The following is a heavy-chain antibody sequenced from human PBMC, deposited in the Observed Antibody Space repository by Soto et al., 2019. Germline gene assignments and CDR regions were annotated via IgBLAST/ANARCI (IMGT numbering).Heavy chain of an antibody. V-gene: IGHV1-69*01. Sequence: QVHLVQSGTEVRKPGSSVTVSCKVSGGTFSTYTISWVRQAPGQGLQWMGGIIPFFGTAEYSQKFEDRITITADESTNTVYMDLRSLTSEDTAIYYCARTAPMDAGDKYYYDFWGQGALVTVSS. CDR3: ARTAPMDAGDKYYYDF. CDR2: IIPFFGTA. CDR1: GGTFSTYT. J-gene: IGHJ4*02. D-gene: IGHD3-16*01.